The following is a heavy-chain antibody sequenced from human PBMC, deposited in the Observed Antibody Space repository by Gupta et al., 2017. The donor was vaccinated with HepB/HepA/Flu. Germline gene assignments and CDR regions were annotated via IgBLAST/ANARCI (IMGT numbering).Heavy chain of an antibody. CDR3: VKEGVGDGDPLDY. V-gene: IGHV3-48*03. CDR1: GFTFSTYE. CDR2: IRSSGTTI. J-gene: IGHJ4*02. Sequence: EVQLVESGGGLVQPGGSLRLSCVASGFTFSTYEMNWVRQATGKGLEWVSYIRSSGTTIYYADSVKGRFTISRDNAKNSLYLQMNSLRVEDTAVYYCVKEGVGDGDPLDYWGQGTLVTVSS. D-gene: IGHD4-17*01.